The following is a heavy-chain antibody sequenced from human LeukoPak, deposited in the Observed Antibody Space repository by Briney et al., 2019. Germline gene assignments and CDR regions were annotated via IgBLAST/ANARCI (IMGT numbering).Heavy chain of an antibody. CDR1: GGSISSGSYY. V-gene: IGHV4-61*02. CDR3: ARVFGAGDYYDGSGYYFDY. J-gene: IGHJ4*02. Sequence: PSQTLSLTCTVSGGSISSGSYYWSWIRQPAGKGLEWIGRIYTSGSTNYNPSLKSRVTISVDTSKNQFSLKLSSVTAADTAVYYCARVFGAGDYYDGSGYYFDYWGQGTLVTVSS. D-gene: IGHD3-22*01. CDR2: IYTSGST.